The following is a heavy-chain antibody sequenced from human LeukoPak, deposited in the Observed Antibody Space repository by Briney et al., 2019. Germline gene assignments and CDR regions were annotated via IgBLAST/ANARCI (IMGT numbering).Heavy chain of an antibody. V-gene: IGHV1-2*02. J-gene: IGHJ4*02. CDR3: ARDAEVYYGSGSYYSHFDY. CDR2: INPHSDGT. Sequence: ASVKVSCQASGYTFTRYYLHWVRQAPGQGLEWMGWINPHSDGTNYAQKFQGRVTMTRDTSISTAYMELSRLRSDETAVYYCARDAEVYYGSGSYYSHFDYWGRGTLVTVSA. CDR1: GYTFTRYY. D-gene: IGHD3-10*01.